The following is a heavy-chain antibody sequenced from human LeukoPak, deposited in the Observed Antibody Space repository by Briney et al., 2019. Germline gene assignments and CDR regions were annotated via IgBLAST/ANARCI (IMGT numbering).Heavy chain of an antibody. D-gene: IGHD5-24*01. CDR1: GFTVSSNY. CDR2: IYSGGST. CDR3: VRDSKRWLQLGVGRYFDN. Sequence: PGGSLRLSCAASGFTVSSNYMSWVRQAPGKGLEWVSVIYSGGSTYYADSVKGRFTISRDNSKNTLFLQMGSLRTEDMAVYYCVRDSKRWLQLGVGRYFDNWGHGALVSVSS. V-gene: IGHV3-53*05. J-gene: IGHJ4*01.